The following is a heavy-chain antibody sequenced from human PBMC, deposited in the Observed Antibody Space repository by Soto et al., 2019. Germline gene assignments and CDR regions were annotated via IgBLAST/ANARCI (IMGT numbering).Heavy chain of an antibody. J-gene: IGHJ4*02. V-gene: IGHV1-69*01. D-gene: IGHD3-22*01. CDR3: ARGGIDYCDSSGYFDY. Sequence: QVQLVQSGAEVKKPGSSVKVSCKASGGTFSSYAISWVRQAPGQGLAWMGGIIPIFGTANYAQKFQGRVTITADESTSTAYMELSRLRSEDTAVYYCARGGIDYCDSSGYFDYWGQGTLVTVSS. CDR2: IIPIFGTA. CDR1: GGTFSSYA.